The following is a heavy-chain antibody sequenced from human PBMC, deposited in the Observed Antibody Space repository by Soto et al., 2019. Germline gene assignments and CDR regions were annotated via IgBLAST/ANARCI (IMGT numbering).Heavy chain of an antibody. CDR2: INPNSGGT. Sequence: QVQLVQSGAEVKKPGPSVKVSCKASGYTFTGYYMHWVRQAPGQGLEWMGWINPNSGGTNYAQKIQGWVTMTRDTSISTAYMELSRLRSDDTAVHYCARDENSLTDSYYGMDVWGQGTTVTVSS. CDR1: GYTFTGYY. J-gene: IGHJ6*02. V-gene: IGHV1-2*04. CDR3: ARDENSLTDSYYGMDV.